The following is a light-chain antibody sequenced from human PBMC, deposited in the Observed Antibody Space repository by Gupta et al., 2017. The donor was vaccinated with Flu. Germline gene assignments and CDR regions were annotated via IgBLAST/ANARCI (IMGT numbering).Light chain of an antibody. Sequence: HLAESPSSLSAAEGTVVTITCQASQDSSSYVNWYQQQPGKAPKLLIDDVSNVQREVPSWCRGSASSKLFTSTISSLQHEDVATYYCQHKHYIPITFGQGTQLEI. V-gene: IGKV1-33*01. CDR1: QDSSSY. J-gene: IGKJ5*01. CDR2: DVS. CDR3: QHKHYIPIT.